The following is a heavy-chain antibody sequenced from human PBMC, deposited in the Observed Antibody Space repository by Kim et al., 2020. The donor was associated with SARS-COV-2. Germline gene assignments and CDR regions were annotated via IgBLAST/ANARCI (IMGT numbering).Heavy chain of an antibody. D-gene: IGHD2-2*01. V-gene: IGHV1-69*04. CDR2: IIPILGIA. Sequence: SVKVSCKASGGTFSSYAISWVRQAPGQGLEWMGRIIPILGIANYAQKFQGRVTITADKSTSTAYMELSSLRSEDTAVYYCARCPIRVPAATADFDYWGQGTLVTVSS. CDR1: GGTFSSYA. J-gene: IGHJ4*02. CDR3: ARCPIRVPAATADFDY.